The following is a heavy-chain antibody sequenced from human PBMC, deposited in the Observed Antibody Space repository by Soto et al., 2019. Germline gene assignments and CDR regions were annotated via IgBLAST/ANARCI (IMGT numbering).Heavy chain of an antibody. J-gene: IGHJ4*02. D-gene: IGHD2-8*01. CDR1: GFTFSSYA. V-gene: IGHV3-23*01. Sequence: PGGSLRLSCAASGFTFSSYAMSWVRQAPGKGLEWVSAISGSGGSTYYVDSVKGRFTISRDNSKNTLYLQMNSLRAEDTAVYYCAKEMESLIVPMVYAYIDYWGQGTLVTSPQ. CDR2: ISGSGGST. CDR3: AKEMESLIVPMVYAYIDY.